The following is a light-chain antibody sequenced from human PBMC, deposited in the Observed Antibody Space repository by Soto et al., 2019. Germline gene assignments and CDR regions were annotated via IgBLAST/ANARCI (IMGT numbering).Light chain of an antibody. V-gene: IGLV2-23*02. J-gene: IGLJ1*01. Sequence: QSVLTQPASVSGSPGQSITISFTVTIRDGVIYKRVSCYQQDPVKAPKLMMYDVGKLPSLVANRFCVSNSGNTSCLTMSGLRAEDEADCYCCSYAGSSTYVFGTGTKVTVL. CDR2: DVG. CDR1: IRDGVIYKR. CDR3: CSYAGSSTYV.